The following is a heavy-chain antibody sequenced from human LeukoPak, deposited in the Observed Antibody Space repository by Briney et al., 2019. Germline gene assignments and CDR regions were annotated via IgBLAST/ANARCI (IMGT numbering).Heavy chain of an antibody. Sequence: GGSLRLSCAASGFTFSTYSMNWVRQAPGKGLEWISYISGSSNTICYADSVKGRFTISRDNAKNSLYLQMNSLRAEDTAVYYCARDLGYLLDPWGQGTLVTVSS. J-gene: IGHJ5*02. D-gene: IGHD2-15*01. CDR3: ARDLGYLLDP. V-gene: IGHV3-48*01. CDR1: GFTFSTYS. CDR2: ISGSSNTI.